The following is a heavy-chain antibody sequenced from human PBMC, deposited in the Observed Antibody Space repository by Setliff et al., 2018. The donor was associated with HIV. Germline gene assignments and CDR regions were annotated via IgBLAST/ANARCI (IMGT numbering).Heavy chain of an antibody. V-gene: IGHV4-38-2*02. CDR3: ARDQA. J-gene: IGHJ3*01. CDR1: GYSIGTGYH. CDR2: IHHTGAT. Sequence: PSETLSLTCVVSGYSIGTGYHWAWIRQSPGKGLEWIANIHHTGATYYSPSLKSRATISVDTSKNQFSLKLSSVTAADTAVYYCARDQAWGQGTMVTVSS.